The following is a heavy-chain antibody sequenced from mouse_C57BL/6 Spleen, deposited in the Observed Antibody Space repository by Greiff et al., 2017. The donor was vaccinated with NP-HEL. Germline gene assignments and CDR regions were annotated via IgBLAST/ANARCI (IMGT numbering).Heavy chain of an antibody. CDR1: GYTFTDYN. D-gene: IGHD1-1*01. Sequence: EVKLQQSGPELVKPGASVKIPCKASGYTFTDYNMDWVKQSHGKSLEWIGDINPNNGGTIYNQKFKGKATLTVDKSSSTAYMELRSLTSEDTAVYYCARPYYYGSSYFDYWGQGTTLTVSS. J-gene: IGHJ2*01. CDR2: INPNNGGT. V-gene: IGHV1-18*01. CDR3: ARPYYYGSSYFDY.